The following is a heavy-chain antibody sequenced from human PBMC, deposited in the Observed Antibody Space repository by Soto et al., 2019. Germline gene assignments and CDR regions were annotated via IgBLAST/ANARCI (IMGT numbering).Heavy chain of an antibody. J-gene: IGHJ3*02. V-gene: IGHV3-33*01. CDR3: ARLYCSASSCYSVGAFDI. D-gene: IGHD2-15*01. CDR1: GFTFSRYG. CDR2: IWFDGSDK. Sequence: GGSLRLSCAASGFTFSRYGMHWVRQAPGKGLEWVALIWFDGSDKYDTESVKGRFTISRDNSKSTLYLQMNSLRAEDTAVYYCARLYCSASSCYSVGAFDIRGQGTRVNVSS.